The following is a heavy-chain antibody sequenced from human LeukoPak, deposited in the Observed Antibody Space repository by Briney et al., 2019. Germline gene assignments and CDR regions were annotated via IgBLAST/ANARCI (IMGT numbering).Heavy chain of an antibody. Sequence: SETLSLTCAVYGGPFSGYYWSWIRQPPGKGLEWIGEINHSGSTNYNPSLKSRVTISVDTSKNQFSLKLSSVTAADTAVYYCASSWYFGVDYWGQGTLVTVSS. V-gene: IGHV4-34*01. J-gene: IGHJ4*02. CDR2: INHSGST. CDR1: GGPFSGYY. CDR3: ASSWYFGVDY. D-gene: IGHD6-13*01.